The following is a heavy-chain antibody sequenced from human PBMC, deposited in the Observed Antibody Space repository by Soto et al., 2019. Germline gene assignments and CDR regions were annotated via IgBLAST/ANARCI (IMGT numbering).Heavy chain of an antibody. Sequence: PSETLSLNCTVSGGSISSTDHYWGWIRQPPGKGLEWLGSIYYAGSTFHNPSLKRRATISVDTSRNQFSLRLSSVTASDMSGYCCAREVLTCLRGSCDDYNVDGVDLWGQRPTVT. CDR1: GGSISSTDHY. CDR2: IYYAGST. J-gene: IGHJ6*02. D-gene: IGHD4-4*01. CDR3: AREVLTCLRGSCDDYNVDGVDL. V-gene: IGHV4-39*02.